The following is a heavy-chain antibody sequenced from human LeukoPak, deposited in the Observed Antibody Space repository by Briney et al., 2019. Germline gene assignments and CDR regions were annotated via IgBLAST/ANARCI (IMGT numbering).Heavy chain of an antibody. J-gene: IGHJ3*02. D-gene: IGHD3-22*01. CDR1: GFTFSSYS. CDR3: ARGSSGYYYNSGAFDI. Sequence: GGSLRLSCAASGFTFSSYSMNWFRQAPGKGLEWVSYISSSSSTIYYADSVKGRFTISRDNAKNSLYLQMNSLRAEDTAVYYCARGSSGYYYNSGAFDIWGQGTMVTVSS. CDR2: ISSSSSTI. V-gene: IGHV3-48*01.